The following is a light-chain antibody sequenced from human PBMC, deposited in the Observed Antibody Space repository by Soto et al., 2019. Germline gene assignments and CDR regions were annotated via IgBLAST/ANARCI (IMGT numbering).Light chain of an antibody. J-gene: IGKJ5*01. CDR2: AAS. CDR1: QSSSNF. CDR3: QQTHTIPIT. Sequence: DIQMTQSPSSLSASVGDIVTITCRASQSSSNFLNWYQQKPGKAPKLLIYAASRLQSGVPSRFSGSGSGTDFTLTISSLQLEDFATYYCQQTHTIPITFGQGTRLEIK. V-gene: IGKV1-39*01.